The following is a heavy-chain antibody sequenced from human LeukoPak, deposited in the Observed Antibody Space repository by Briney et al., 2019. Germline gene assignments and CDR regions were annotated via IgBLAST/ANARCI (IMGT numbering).Heavy chain of an antibody. Sequence: SETLSLTCAVSGFSISSGYYWGWIRPPPGKGLEWIGIIYHSGSNSYSPSLKSRVTISVDTSKNQLSLKLTSVTAADTAVYYCARVRTTVTTDFDYWGQGTLVTVSS. CDR1: GFSISSGYY. J-gene: IGHJ4*02. CDR2: IYHSGSN. CDR3: ARVRTTVTTDFDY. D-gene: IGHD4-17*01. V-gene: IGHV4-38-2*01.